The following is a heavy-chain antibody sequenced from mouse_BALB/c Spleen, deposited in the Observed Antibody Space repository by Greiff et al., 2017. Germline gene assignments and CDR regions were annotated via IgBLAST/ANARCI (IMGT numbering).Heavy chain of an antibody. J-gene: IGHJ4*01. Sequence: DVLLVESGGGLVQPGGSLKLSCAASGFTFSSYTMSWVRQTPEKRLEWVAYISNGGGSTYYPDTVKGRFTISRDNAKNTLYLQMSSLKSEDTAMYYCSRQRWLLRQDYYAMDYWGQGTSVTVSA. CDR3: SRQRWLLRQDYYAMDY. V-gene: IGHV5-12-2*01. CDR2: ISNGGGST. D-gene: IGHD2-3*01. CDR1: GFTFSSYT.